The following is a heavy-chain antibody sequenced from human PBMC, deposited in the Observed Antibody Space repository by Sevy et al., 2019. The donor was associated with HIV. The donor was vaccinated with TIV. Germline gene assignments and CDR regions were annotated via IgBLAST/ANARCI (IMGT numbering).Heavy chain of an antibody. D-gene: IGHD1-20*01. CDR2: ISGSGGYT. Sequence: GGSLRLSCAAAGFIFNSHAMSWVRQAPGKRLEWVSTISGSGGYTYYADCVKGRFTISRDNSKNTVDLQMNSLRAEDTAVYYCTNRGVVIITGFDYWGQGTLVTVSS. J-gene: IGHJ4*02. CDR3: TNRGVVIITGFDY. V-gene: IGHV3-23*01. CDR1: GFIFNSHA.